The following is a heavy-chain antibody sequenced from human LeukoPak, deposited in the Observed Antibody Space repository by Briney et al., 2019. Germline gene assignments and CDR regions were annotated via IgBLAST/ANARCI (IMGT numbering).Heavy chain of an antibody. CDR3: ARGLRIWSDYYSPHDVFDI. J-gene: IGHJ3*02. V-gene: IGHV4-34*01. D-gene: IGHD3-3*01. Sequence: SETLSLTCAVFGGSFSGYYWSWIRQPPGKGLEWIGEINHSGGTNYNPPLQSRVTLSLDRSKNQFSLNLSSVTAADTAVYYCARGLRIWSDYYSPHDVFDIWGQGTMVTVSP. CDR2: INHSGGT. CDR1: GGSFSGYY.